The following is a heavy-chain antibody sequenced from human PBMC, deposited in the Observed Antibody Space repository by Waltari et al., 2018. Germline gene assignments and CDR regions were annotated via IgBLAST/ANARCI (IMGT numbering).Heavy chain of an antibody. Sequence: EVQLVESGGGLVKPGGSLRLSCAASGFPFSNAWMGRFRQAPGKGRGVVGRIKSKTDGGTTDYAAPVKGRFTISRDDSKNTLYLQMNSLKTEDTAVYYCTTDSDTYYYDSSGYSNWFDPWGQGTLVTVSS. J-gene: IGHJ5*02. V-gene: IGHV3-15*01. CDR3: TTDSDTYYYDSSGYSNWFDP. CDR1: GFPFSNAW. CDR2: IKSKTDGGTT. D-gene: IGHD3-22*01.